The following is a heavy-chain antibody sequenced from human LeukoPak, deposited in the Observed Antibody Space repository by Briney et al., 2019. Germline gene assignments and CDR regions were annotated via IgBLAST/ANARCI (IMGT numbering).Heavy chain of an antibody. D-gene: IGHD3-16*01. Sequence: SETLSLTCTVSGGSISSGSYYWSWIRQPAGKGLEWIGRIYTSGSTNYNPSLKSRVTISVDTSKNQFSLKLSSVTAADTAVYYCARDRGGYFDYWGQGTLVTVSS. J-gene: IGHJ4*02. CDR2: IYTSGST. CDR1: GGSISSGSYY. V-gene: IGHV4-61*02. CDR3: ARDRGGYFDY.